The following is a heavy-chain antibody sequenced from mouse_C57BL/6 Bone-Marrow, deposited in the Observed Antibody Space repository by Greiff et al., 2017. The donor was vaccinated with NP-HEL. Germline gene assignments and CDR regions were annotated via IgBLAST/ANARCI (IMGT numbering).Heavy chain of an antibody. V-gene: IGHV1-26*01. J-gene: IGHJ3*01. Sequence: EVQLQQSGPELVKPGASVKISCKASGYTLTDYYMNWVKQSHGKSLEWIGDINPNNGGTSYNQKFKGKATLTVDKSSSTAYMELRSLTSEDASVYYCARESPTAFAYWGQGTLVTVSA. CDR3: ARESPTAFAY. CDR1: GYTLTDYY. CDR2: INPNNGGT. D-gene: IGHD3-1*01.